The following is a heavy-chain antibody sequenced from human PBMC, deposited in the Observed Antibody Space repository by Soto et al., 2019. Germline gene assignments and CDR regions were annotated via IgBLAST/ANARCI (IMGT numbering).Heavy chain of an antibody. Sequence: GASVKVSCKASGYTFTGYYMRWVRQAPGQGLEWMGWINPNSGGTNYAQKFQGWVTMTRDTSISTAYMELSRLRSDDTAVYYCARDPMGIAVAGTLYYFDYWGQGTLVTVSS. D-gene: IGHD6-19*01. CDR2: INPNSGGT. CDR3: ARDPMGIAVAGTLYYFDY. J-gene: IGHJ4*02. CDR1: GYTFTGYY. V-gene: IGHV1-2*04.